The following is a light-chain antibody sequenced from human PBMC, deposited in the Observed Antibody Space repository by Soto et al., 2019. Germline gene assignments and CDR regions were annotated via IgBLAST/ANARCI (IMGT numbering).Light chain of an antibody. CDR1: SSDVGSYNR. CDR2: EVS. CDR3: SAYTSSSTVL. Sequence: QSARTQPPSVSWSPGQSVTISCTGTSSDVGSYNRVSWYQQTPGTAPKLMIYEVSDRPSGIPDRFSGSKSGNTASLTISGLQAEDETDYYCSAYTSSSTVLFGGGTKVTIL. V-gene: IGLV2-18*02. J-gene: IGLJ2*01.